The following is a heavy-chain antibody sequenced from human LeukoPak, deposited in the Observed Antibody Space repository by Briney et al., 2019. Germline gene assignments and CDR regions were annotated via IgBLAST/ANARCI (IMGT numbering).Heavy chain of an antibody. V-gene: IGHV4-4*07. Sequence: SETLSLTCTVSGGSISSYYWSWIRQPAGKGLEWIGRIYTSGSTNYNPSLKSRVTMSVDTSENQFSLKLSSVTAADTAVYYCARQTYYYGSGRNNWFDPWGQGTLVTVSS. J-gene: IGHJ5*02. CDR3: ARQTYYYGSGRNNWFDP. D-gene: IGHD3-10*01. CDR2: IYTSGST. CDR1: GGSISSYY.